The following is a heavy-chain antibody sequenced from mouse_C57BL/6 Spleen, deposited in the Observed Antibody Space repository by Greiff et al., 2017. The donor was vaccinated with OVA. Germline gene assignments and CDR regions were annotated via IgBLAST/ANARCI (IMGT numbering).Heavy chain of an antibody. Sequence: EVQLKESGGGLVKPGGSLKLSCAASGFTFSDYGMHWVRQAPEKGLEWVAYISSGSSTIYYADTVKGRFTISRDNAKNTLFLQMTSLRSEDTAMYYCARGGRRYAMDYWGQGTSVTVSS. J-gene: IGHJ4*01. CDR2: ISSGSSTI. CDR1: GFTFSDYG. CDR3: ARGGRRYAMDY. V-gene: IGHV5-17*01.